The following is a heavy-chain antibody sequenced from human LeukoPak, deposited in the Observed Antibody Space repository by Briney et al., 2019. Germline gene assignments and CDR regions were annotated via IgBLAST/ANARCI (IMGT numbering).Heavy chain of an antibody. D-gene: IGHD6-13*01. J-gene: IGHJ4*02. CDR1: GGSFSDYY. Sequence: PSETLSLTCAVYGGSFSDYYWSWIRLHPGKGLEWIGYIYYSGSTYHNPSLKSRVTISVDTSKNQFSLKLSSVTAADTAVYYCARDSYSSSWYAVDYWGQGTLVTVSS. CDR2: IYYSGST. V-gene: IGHV4-31*11. CDR3: ARDSYSSSWYAVDY.